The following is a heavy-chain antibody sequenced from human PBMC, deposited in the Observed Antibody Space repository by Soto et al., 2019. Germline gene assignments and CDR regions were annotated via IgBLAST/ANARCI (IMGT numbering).Heavy chain of an antibody. D-gene: IGHD6-13*01. CDR2: INPSGGST. Sequence: QAQLVQSGAEVKKPGASVKVSCKASGYTFTSYYMHWVRQAPGQGLEWMGIINPSGGSTSYAQKFQGRVTMTRDTSPSTVYMELSSLRSEDTAVYYCARERLTGYSSSWALWYWGQGTLVTVSS. CDR1: GYTFTSYY. V-gene: IGHV1-46*01. CDR3: ARERLTGYSSSWALWY. J-gene: IGHJ4*02.